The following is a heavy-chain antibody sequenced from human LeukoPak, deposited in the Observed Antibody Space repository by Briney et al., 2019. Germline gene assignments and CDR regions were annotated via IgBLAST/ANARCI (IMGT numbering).Heavy chain of an antibody. V-gene: IGHV3-30*04. CDR2: ISYDGSNK. J-gene: IGHJ6*02. CDR3: ARDELVDTTTVTRYYYYGMDV. Sequence: PGRSLRLSCAASGFTFSSYAMHWVRQAPVKGLEWVAVISYDGSNKYYADSVKGRFTISRDNSNNTLYLQMNSLRAEDTAVYYCARDELVDTTTVTRYYYYGMDVWGQGTTVTVSS. CDR1: GFTFSSYA. D-gene: IGHD4-17*01.